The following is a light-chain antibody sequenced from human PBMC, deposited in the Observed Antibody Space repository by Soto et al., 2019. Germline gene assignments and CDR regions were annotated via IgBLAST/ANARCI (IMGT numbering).Light chain of an antibody. CDR1: QGISQY. J-gene: IGKJ4*01. CDR3: QQVNSYPLT. V-gene: IGKV1-9*01. Sequence: DIPLTQSPSLLSASVGDRVTITCRASQGISQYVAWYQQKPGKAPKLLIYAATVLQGGVPSRFSGTGSATEFILIISSLQPEDFATYYCQQVNSYPLTFGGGTRVELK. CDR2: AAT.